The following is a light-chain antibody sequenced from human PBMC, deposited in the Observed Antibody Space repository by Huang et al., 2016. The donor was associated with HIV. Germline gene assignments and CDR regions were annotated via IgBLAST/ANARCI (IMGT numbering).Light chain of an antibody. CDR1: QRVNSE. CDR3: QQYSKWPPNT. J-gene: IGKJ2*01. CDR2: GEY. V-gene: IGKV3-15*01. Sequence: EIVMTQSPDTRSLSPGYRATLSCRASQRVNSELAWYQQKPGQAPRLLIDGEYPRATGVPGRFSGSGSVTEFTLTISSLQSEDFAVYYCQQYSKWPPNTFGQGTKLESK.